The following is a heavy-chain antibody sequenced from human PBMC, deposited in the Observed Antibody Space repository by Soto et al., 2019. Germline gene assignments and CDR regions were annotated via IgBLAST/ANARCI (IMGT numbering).Heavy chain of an antibody. V-gene: IGHV4-30-2*01. CDR3: ARVPGP. J-gene: IGHJ5*02. CDR1: GGSISSGGYS. CDR2: IYHSGST. Sequence: QLQLQESGSGLGNPSQTLSLTCAVPGGSISSGGYSWSWFRQPPGKGLEWIGYIYHSGSTYYNPSLKSRVTISVDRSKNQFSLKLSSVTAADTAVYYCARVPGPWGQGTLVTVSS.